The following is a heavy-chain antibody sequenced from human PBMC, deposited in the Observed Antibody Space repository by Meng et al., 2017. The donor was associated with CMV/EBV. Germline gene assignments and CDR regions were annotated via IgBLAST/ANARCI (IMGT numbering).Heavy chain of an antibody. J-gene: IGHJ5*02. D-gene: IGHD3-22*01. CDR3: ARTGNYYDSSGYYRPFDP. Sequence: GGSLRLSCAASGFTFSSYSMNWVRQAPGKGLEWVSYISSSGSTIYYADSVKGRFTISRDNAKNSLYLQMNSLRAEDTAVYYCARTGNYYDSSGYYRPFDPWGQGTLVTVSS. CDR1: GFTFSSYS. CDR2: ISSSGSTI. V-gene: IGHV3-48*04.